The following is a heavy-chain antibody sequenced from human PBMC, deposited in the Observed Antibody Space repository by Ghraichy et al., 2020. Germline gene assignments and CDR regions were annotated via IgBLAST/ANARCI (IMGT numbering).Heavy chain of an antibody. D-gene: IGHD4-17*01. J-gene: IGHJ4*02. V-gene: IGHV3-23*01. CDR1: GFTFSSYA. CDR2: ISGSGGST. Sequence: LSLTCAASGFTFSSYAMSWVRQASGKGLEWVSAISGSGGSTYYADSVKGRFTISRDNSKNTLYLQMNSLRAEDMAVYYCAKASVATVTTVPDYWGQGTLVTGSS. CDR3: AKASVATVTTVPDY.